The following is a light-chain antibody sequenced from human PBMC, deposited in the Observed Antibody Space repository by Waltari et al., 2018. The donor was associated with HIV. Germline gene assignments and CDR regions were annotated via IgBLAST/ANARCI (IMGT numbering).Light chain of an antibody. CDR1: ALPKKY. CDR3: QSADSTTTDSWV. CDR2: KDN. Sequence: SYELPQPPSVSVSPGQTARTTCSGAALPKKYAYGYQQKPGQAPVLVIYKDNERPSGIPERFSGSSSGTTVTLTISGVQAEDEADYYCQSADSTTTDSWVFGGGTKLTVL. J-gene: IGLJ3*02. V-gene: IGLV3-25*03.